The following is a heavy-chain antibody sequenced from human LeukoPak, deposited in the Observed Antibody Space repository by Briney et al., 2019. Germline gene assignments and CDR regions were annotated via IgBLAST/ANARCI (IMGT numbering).Heavy chain of an antibody. D-gene: IGHD3-16*01. V-gene: IGHV1-24*01. CDR3: ATVRVMITSGGVERDY. J-gene: IGHJ4*02. CDR1: GYTLTELS. CDR2: FDPEDGET. Sequence: ASVKVPCKVSGYTLTELSMHWVRQAPGKGLEWMGDFDPEDGETIYAQKFQGRVTMTEDASTDTAYMELSSLRSEDTAVYYCATVRVMITSGGVERDYWGQGTLVTVSS.